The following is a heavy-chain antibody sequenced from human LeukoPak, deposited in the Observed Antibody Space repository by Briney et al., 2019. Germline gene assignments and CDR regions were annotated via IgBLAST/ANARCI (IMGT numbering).Heavy chain of an antibody. CDR1: GFTFSNYW. D-gene: IGHD6-13*01. CDR3: ARGSVAAAGTQIDY. V-gene: IGHV3-74*01. J-gene: IGHJ4*02. CDR2: INSDGSST. Sequence: GGSLRLSCAASGFTFSNYWMHWVRQAPGKGLVWVSRINSDGSSTSYADSVKGRFTISRDNAKNTLYLQMNSLRAEDTAVYYCARGSVAAAGTQIDYWGQGTLVTVSS.